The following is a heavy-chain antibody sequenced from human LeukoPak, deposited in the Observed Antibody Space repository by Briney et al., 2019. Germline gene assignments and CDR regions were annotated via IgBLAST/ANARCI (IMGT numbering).Heavy chain of an antibody. CDR3: ARGAYFDWLLTDAFNI. CDR2: ISPSGGST. J-gene: IGHJ3*02. V-gene: IGHV1-46*01. CDR1: GYTFTSNY. D-gene: IGHD3-9*01. Sequence: ASVKVSCKAFGYTFTSNYMHWVRQAPGQGPEWMGVISPSGGSTTYAQKFQGRVTLTRDMSTSTDYLELSSLRSEDTAVYYCARGAYFDWLLTDAFNIWGQGTMVTVSS.